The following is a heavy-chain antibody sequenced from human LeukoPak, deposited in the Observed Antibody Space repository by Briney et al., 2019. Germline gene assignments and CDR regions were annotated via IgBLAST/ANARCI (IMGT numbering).Heavy chain of an antibody. D-gene: IGHD2-2*01. CDR1: GGSISTYY. Sequence: PSETLSLTCTVSGGSISTYYWSWIRQPAGKGLERIGRIYTSGSTNYNPSLKSRVTMSVDTSKNQFSLKLSSVTAADTAVYYCARLYCSSTSCYPADWGQGTLVTVSS. J-gene: IGHJ4*02. V-gene: IGHV4-4*07. CDR3: ARLYCSSTSCYPAD. CDR2: IYTSGST.